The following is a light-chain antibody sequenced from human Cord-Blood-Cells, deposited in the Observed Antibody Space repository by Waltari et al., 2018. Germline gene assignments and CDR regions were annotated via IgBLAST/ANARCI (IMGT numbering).Light chain of an antibody. V-gene: IGLV2-23*01. J-gene: IGLJ1*01. Sequence: QSALTQPPSVSGSPGQSIPISCSGTSSDVGIYTLVSWYQQHPGKAPKLMIYEGSKRPSGVSNRFSGSKSGNTASLTISGLQAEDEADYYCCSYAGSSTSYVFGTGTKVTVL. CDR2: EGS. CDR3: CSYAGSSTSYV. CDR1: SSDVGIYTL.